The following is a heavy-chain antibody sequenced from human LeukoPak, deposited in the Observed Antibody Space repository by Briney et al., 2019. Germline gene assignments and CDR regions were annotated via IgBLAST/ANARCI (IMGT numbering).Heavy chain of an antibody. CDR2: IYYSGST. V-gene: IGHV4-61*01. CDR1: GGSISSSNW. Sequence: SETLSLTCAVSGGSISSSNWWSWIRQPPGKGLEWIGYIYYSGSTNYNPSLKSRVTISVDTSKNQFSLKLSSVTAADTAVYYCARVYYSSSYDYWYFDLWGRGTLVTVSS. J-gene: IGHJ2*01. CDR3: ARVYYSSSYDYWYFDL. D-gene: IGHD6-13*01.